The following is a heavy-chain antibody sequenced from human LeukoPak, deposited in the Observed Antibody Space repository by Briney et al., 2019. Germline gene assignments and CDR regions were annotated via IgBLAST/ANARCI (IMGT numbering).Heavy chain of an antibody. J-gene: IGHJ4*02. CDR3: ARSPDDYYGSGSYYNPFDY. Sequence: PSQTLSLTCTVSGGSISSGGYYWSWIRQHPGKGLEWIGYIYYSGSTYYNPSLKSRVTISVDTSKNQFSLKLSSVTAAGTAVYYCARSPDDYYGSGSYYNPFDYWGQGTLVTVSS. CDR2: IYYSGST. D-gene: IGHD3-10*01. V-gene: IGHV4-31*03. CDR1: GGSISSGGYY.